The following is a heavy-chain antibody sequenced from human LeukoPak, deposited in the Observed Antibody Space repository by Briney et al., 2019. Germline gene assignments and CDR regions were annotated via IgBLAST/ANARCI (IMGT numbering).Heavy chain of an antibody. V-gene: IGHV4-34*01. CDR2: INHSGST. D-gene: IGHD2-2*01. Sequence: SETLSLTCAVYGGSFSGYYWSWIRQPPGKGLEWIGEINHSGSTNYNPSLKSRVTISVDTSKNQFSLKLSSVTAADTAVYYCARASAMPSRYFDLWGRGTLVTVSS. J-gene: IGHJ2*01. CDR1: GGSFSGYY. CDR3: ARASAMPSRYFDL.